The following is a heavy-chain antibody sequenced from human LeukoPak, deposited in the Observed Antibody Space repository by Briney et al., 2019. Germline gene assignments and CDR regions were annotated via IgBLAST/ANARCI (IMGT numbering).Heavy chain of an antibody. D-gene: IGHD3-9*01. V-gene: IGHV1-8*01. CDR3: ARYSVLRYFDDDAFDI. J-gene: IGHJ3*02. Sequence: VASVKVSSKASGYTFTSYDINWVRQATGQGLEWMGWMNPNSGNTGYAQKFQGRVTMTRNTSISTAYMELSSLRSEDTAVYYCARYSVLRYFDDDAFDIWGQGTMVTVSS. CDR2: MNPNSGNT. CDR1: GYTFTSYD.